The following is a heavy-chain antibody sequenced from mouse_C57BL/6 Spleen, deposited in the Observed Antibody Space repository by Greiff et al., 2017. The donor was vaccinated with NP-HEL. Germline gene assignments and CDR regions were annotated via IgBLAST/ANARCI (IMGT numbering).Heavy chain of an antibody. CDR3: ASGPSGMGWFAY. J-gene: IGHJ3*01. Sequence: LQESGPGLVAPSQSLSITCTVSGFSLTSYGVDWVRQSPGKGLEWLGVIWGVGSTNYNSALKSRLSISKDNSKSQVFLKMNSLQTDDTAMYYCASGPSGMGWFAYWGQGTLVTVSA. V-gene: IGHV2-6*01. D-gene: IGHD2-3*01. CDR2: IWGVGST. CDR1: GFSLTSYG.